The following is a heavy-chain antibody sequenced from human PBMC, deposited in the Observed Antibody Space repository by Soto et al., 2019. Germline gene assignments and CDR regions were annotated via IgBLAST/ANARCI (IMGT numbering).Heavy chain of an antibody. V-gene: IGHV3-15*07. CDR2: IKSKTDGGTT. CDR1: GFTFSNAW. Sequence: GGSLRLSWAASGFTFSNAWMSWVRQAPGKGLEWVGRIKSKTDGGTTDYAAPVKGRFTISRDDSKNTLYLQMNSLKTEDTAVYYCTTDALLLWFGETLDYWGQGTLVTVSS. D-gene: IGHD3-10*01. CDR3: TTDALLLWFGETLDY. J-gene: IGHJ4*02.